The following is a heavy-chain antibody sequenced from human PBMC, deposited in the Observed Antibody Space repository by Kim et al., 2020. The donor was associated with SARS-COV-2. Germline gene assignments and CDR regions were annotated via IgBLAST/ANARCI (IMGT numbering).Heavy chain of an antibody. CDR1: GFTFSSYG. Sequence: GGSLRLSCAASGFTFSSYGMHWVRQAPGKGLEWVAVIWYDGSNKYYADSVKGRFTISRDNSKNTLYLQMNSLRAEDTAVYYCAKDGQYSSSWSPDWGQGTLVTVSS. CDR3: AKDGQYSSSWSPD. CDR2: IWYDGSNK. D-gene: IGHD6-13*01. J-gene: IGHJ4*02. V-gene: IGHV3-33*06.